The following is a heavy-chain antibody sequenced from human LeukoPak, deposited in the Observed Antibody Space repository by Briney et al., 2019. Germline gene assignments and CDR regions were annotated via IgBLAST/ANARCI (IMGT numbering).Heavy chain of an antibody. CDR2: IYPSDSDT. CDR1: GYRFTSYW. J-gene: IGHJ5*02. D-gene: IGHD6-13*01. V-gene: IGHV5-51*01. Sequence: GESLKISCKGSGYRFTSYWIGWVRQMPGKGLEWMGIIYPSDSDTRYSPSFQGQVTISADKSISTAYLQWSSLKASDTAMYYCAGSYSSSWYWFDPWGQGTLVTVSS. CDR3: AGSYSSSWYWFDP.